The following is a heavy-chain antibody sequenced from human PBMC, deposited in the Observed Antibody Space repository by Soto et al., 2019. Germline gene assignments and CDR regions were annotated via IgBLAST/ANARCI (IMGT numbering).Heavy chain of an antibody. Sequence: GSLRLSCAASGFTFSSYGMHWVRQAPGKGLEWVAVISYDGSNKYYADSVKGRFTISRDNSKNTLYLQMNSLRAEDTAVYYCAMGVTVYSPCDYWGQGTLVTVSS. V-gene: IGHV3-30*03. CDR1: GFTFSSYG. CDR2: ISYDGSNK. D-gene: IGHD2-15*01. J-gene: IGHJ4*02. CDR3: AMGVTVYSPCDY.